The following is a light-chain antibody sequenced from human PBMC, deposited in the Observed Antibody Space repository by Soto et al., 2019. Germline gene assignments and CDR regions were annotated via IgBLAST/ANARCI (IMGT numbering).Light chain of an antibody. CDR2: GNS. CDR3: QSYDSSLSGVV. CDR1: SSNIGAGYD. V-gene: IGLV1-40*01. Sequence: QSVLTQPPSVSGAPGQRVTISCTGSSSNIGAGYDVHWYQQLPETAPKLLIYGNSNRPSVVPDRFSGSKSGTSASLAITGLQAEDEADYYCQSYDSSLSGVVFGGGTKLTVL. J-gene: IGLJ2*01.